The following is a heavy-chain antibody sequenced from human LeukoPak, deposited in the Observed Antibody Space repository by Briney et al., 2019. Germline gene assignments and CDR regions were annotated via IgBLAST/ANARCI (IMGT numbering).Heavy chain of an antibody. Sequence: SETLSLTCTVSGGSISSYYWSWVRQPAGKGLEWIGYIYYSGSTNYNPSLKSRVTISVDTSKNQFSLKLSSVTAADTAVYYCARVMLNRFDPWGQGTLVTVSS. CDR1: GGSISSYY. CDR2: IYYSGST. CDR3: ARVMLNRFDP. D-gene: IGHD3-16*01. J-gene: IGHJ5*02. V-gene: IGHV4-59*01.